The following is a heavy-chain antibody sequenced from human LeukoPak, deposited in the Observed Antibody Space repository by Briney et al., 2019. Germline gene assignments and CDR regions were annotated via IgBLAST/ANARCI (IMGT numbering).Heavy chain of an antibody. D-gene: IGHD6-13*01. Sequence: GGSLRLSCAASGFTFSSYGMHWVRQAPGKGLEWVAVISYDGSNKYYADSVKGRFTISRDNSKNTLYLQMNSLRAEDTAVYYCAKSSSSWTIDYWGQGTMVTVSS. CDR1: GFTFSSYG. CDR3: AKSSSSWTIDY. V-gene: IGHV3-30*18. CDR2: ISYDGSNK. J-gene: IGHJ4*02.